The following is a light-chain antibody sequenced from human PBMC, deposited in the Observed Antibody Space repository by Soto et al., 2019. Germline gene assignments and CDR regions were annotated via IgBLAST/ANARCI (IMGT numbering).Light chain of an antibody. CDR2: GAS. J-gene: IGKJ1*01. CDR3: HQCDSSPWK. CDR1: QSLSSNY. V-gene: IGKV3-20*01. Sequence: EIVLTPSPGTLSLSPVERATLSCRTSQSLSSNYLAWYQQKPGQAPRLLIYGASSRATGIPDRFSGSGSGTDFTLTISRLEPEDFAVFYCHQCDSSPWKFGQGNKGDIK.